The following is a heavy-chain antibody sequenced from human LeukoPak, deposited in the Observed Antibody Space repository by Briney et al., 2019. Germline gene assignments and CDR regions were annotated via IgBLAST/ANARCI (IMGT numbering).Heavy chain of an antibody. CDR2: IYYSGST. Sequence: NPSETLSLTCTVFGGSISSSSYYWGWIRQPPGKGLEWIGSIYYSGSTYYNPSLKSRVTISVDTSKNQFSLKLSSVTAADTAVYYCARGSSSSWYYWFDPWGQGTLVTVSS. J-gene: IGHJ5*02. CDR1: GGSISSSSYY. V-gene: IGHV4-39*07. CDR3: ARGSSSSWYYWFDP. D-gene: IGHD6-13*01.